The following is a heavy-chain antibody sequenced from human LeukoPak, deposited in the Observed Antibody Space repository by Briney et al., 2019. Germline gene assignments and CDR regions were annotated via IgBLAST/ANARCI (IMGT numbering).Heavy chain of an antibody. V-gene: IGHV3-7*03. CDR1: EFTFSSYW. CDR3: ARADGDGGYYYYYGMDV. J-gene: IGHJ6*04. CDR2: IKQDGSEK. D-gene: IGHD4-17*01. Sequence: GGSLRLSCAASEFTFSSYWMSWVRQAPGKGLEWEANIKQDGSEKYYVDSVKGRFTISRDNAKNSLYLQMNSLRAEDTAVYYCARADGDGGYYYYYGMDVWGKGTTVTVSS.